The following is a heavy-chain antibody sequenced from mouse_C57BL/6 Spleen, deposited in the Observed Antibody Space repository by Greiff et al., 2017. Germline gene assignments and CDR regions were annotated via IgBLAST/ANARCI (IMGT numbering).Heavy chain of an antibody. CDR1: GFSFNTYA. CDR3: VRQGYSNHGDYFDY. Sequence: EVQGVESGGGLVQPKGSLKLSCAASGFSFNTYAMNWVRQAPGKGLEWVARIRSKSNNYATYYADSVKDRFTISRDDSESMLYLQMNNLKTEDTAMYYCVRQGYSNHGDYFDYWGQGTTLTVSS. D-gene: IGHD2-5*01. J-gene: IGHJ2*01. V-gene: IGHV10-1*01. CDR2: IRSKSNNYAT.